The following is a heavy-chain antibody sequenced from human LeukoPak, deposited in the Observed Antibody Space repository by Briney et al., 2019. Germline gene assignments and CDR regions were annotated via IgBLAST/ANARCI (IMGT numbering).Heavy chain of an antibody. Sequence: SETLSLTCAVYGGSFSGYYWSWIRQPPGKGLEWIGEINHSGSTNYNPSLKSRVTISVDTSKNQFSLKLSSVTAADTAVYYCARDGVGDFWSGYYSRSGGVYYFDYWGQGTLVTVSS. CDR3: ARDGVGDFWSGYYSRSGGVYYFDY. CDR2: INHSGST. CDR1: GGSFSGYY. D-gene: IGHD3-3*01. J-gene: IGHJ4*02. V-gene: IGHV4-34*01.